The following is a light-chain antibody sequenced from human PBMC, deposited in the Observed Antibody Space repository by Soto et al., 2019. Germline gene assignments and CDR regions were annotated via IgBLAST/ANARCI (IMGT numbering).Light chain of an antibody. CDR3: QSYDNTLSGPIYV. CDR2: GNT. CDR1: TSNIGAGYD. V-gene: IGLV1-40*01. J-gene: IGLJ1*01. Sequence: QSVLTQPPSVSGALGQRVTISCTGITSNIGAGYDVHWYQLLPGRAPKLLIYGNTNRPSGVPDRFSGSKSATSASLAFTGLQAEDEAIYYCQSYDNTLSGPIYVFGTGTQLTVL.